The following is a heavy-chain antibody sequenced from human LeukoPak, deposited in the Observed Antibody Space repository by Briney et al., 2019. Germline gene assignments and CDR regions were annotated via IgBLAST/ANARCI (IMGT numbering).Heavy chain of an antibody. CDR3: ARRLPPPRDAFDI. V-gene: IGHV1-69*01. Sequence: SVKVSCKASGGTFSSYAISWVRQAPGQGLEWMGGIIPIFGTANYAQKFQGRVTITADESTSTAYMELSSLRSEDTAVYYCARRLPPPRDAFDIWGQGTMVTVSS. CDR1: GGTFSSYA. D-gene: IGHD2-15*01. J-gene: IGHJ3*02. CDR2: IIPIFGTA.